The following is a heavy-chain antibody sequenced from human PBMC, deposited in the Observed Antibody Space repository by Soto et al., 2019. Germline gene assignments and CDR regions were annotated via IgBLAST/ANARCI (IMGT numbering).Heavy chain of an antibody. CDR2: ISGSGGST. D-gene: IGHD5-18*01. J-gene: IGHJ4*02. CDR3: AKDGLRIQLWPPYFDY. V-gene: IGHV3-23*01. CDR1: GFTFSSYA. Sequence: EVQLLESGGGLVQPEGSLRLSCAASGFTFSSYAMSWVRQAPGKGLEWVSAISGSGGSTYYADSVKGRFTISRDNSKNTLYLQMNSLRAEDTAVYYCAKDGLRIQLWPPYFDYWGQGTLVTVSS.